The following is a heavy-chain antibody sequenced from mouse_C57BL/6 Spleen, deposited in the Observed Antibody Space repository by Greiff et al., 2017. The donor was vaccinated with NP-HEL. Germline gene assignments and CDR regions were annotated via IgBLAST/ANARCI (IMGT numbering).Heavy chain of an antibody. D-gene: IGHD2-4*01. Sequence: QVQLQQPGAELVMPGASVKLSCKASGYTFTSYWMHWVKQRPGQGLEWIGEIDPSDSYTNYNQKFKGKSTLTVDKSSSTAYMQLSSLTSEDSAVYYCARSGLRRPWFADWGQGTLVTVSA. CDR1: GYTFTSYW. CDR3: ARSGLRRPWFAD. CDR2: IDPSDSYT. V-gene: IGHV1-69*01. J-gene: IGHJ3*01.